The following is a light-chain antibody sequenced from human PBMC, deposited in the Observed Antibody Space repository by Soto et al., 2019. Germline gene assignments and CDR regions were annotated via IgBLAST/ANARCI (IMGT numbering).Light chain of an antibody. CDR1: QTIRSW. CDR2: KAS. V-gene: IGKV1-5*03. Sequence: AQSPATLSASEGDRATVPCRASQTIRSWLAWYQQKPGKAPKLLIYKASSLESGVPSRFSGSGSGTEFTLTISSLQPDDFATYYCQQYNSYSTFGQGTRLEI. CDR3: QQYNSYST. J-gene: IGKJ5*01.